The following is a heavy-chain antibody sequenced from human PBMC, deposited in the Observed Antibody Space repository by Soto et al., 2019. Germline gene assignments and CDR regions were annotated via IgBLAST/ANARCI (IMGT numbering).Heavy chain of an antibody. Sequence: SVKVSCEASGGTFSSYAISWVRQAPGQGLEWMGGIIPIFGTANYAQKFQGRVTITADESTSTAYMELSSLRSEDTAVYYCARDHYYHSSGPIWGQGTMVTVSS. CDR1: GGTFSSYA. V-gene: IGHV1-69*13. D-gene: IGHD3-22*01. CDR3: ARDHYYHSSGPI. J-gene: IGHJ3*02. CDR2: IIPIFGTA.